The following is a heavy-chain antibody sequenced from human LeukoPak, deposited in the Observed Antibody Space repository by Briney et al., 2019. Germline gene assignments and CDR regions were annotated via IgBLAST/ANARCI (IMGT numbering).Heavy chain of an antibody. D-gene: IGHD5-12*01. CDR3: ARQGGSVLHYSDY. CDR1: GGSFSDYY. CDR2: IYYSGST. Sequence: SETLSLTCAVYGGSFSDYYWTWIRQPPGKGLEWIGSIYYSGSTYYNPSLKSRVTISVDTSKNQFSLKLSSVTAADTAVYYCARQGGSVLHYSDYWGQGTLVTVSS. J-gene: IGHJ4*02. V-gene: IGHV4-34*01.